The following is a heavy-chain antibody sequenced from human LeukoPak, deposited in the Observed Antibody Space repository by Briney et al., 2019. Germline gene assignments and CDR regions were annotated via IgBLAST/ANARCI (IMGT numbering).Heavy chain of an antibody. CDR2: IFSSSTYI. D-gene: IGHD3-9*01. V-gene: IGHV3-21*01. CDR1: GFTFSSYA. J-gene: IGHJ4*02. CDR3: AREQRDILSGCPTLDY. Sequence: GGSLRLSCAASGFTFSSYAMNWVRQAPGKGLEWVSFIFSSSTYIYYTDSVKGRFTISRDNARNSLYLQMNSLRAEDTAVYYCAREQRDILSGCPTLDYWGQGTLVTVSS.